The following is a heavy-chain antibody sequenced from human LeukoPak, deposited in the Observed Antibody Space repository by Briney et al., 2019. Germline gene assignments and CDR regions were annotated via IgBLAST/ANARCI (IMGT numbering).Heavy chain of an antibody. J-gene: IGHJ3*02. D-gene: IGHD1/OR15-1a*01. Sequence: ASVKVSCKASGYTFSSYGISWVRQAPGLGLEWMGWISTYNGNTNYAQNLQGRVTMTTDTSTSTAYMELRSLRSDDTAVYYCARGRYNWNNDAFDIWGQGTMVTVSS. CDR3: ARGRYNWNNDAFDI. CDR1: GYTFSSYG. V-gene: IGHV1-18*04. CDR2: ISTYNGNT.